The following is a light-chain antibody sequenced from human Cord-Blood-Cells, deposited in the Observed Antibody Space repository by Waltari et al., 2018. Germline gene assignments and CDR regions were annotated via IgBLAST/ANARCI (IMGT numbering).Light chain of an antibody. Sequence: QSALTQPASVSGSPGQSITIPCTGTSSDVGGYNYVSWYQQHPGKPPKLMIYDVSKRPSGVSNRFSGSKSGNTASLTISGLQAEDEADYYCSSYTSSSTLVFGGGTKLTVL. CDR3: SSYTSSSTLV. CDR2: DVS. J-gene: IGLJ3*02. V-gene: IGLV2-14*01. CDR1: SSDVGGYNY.